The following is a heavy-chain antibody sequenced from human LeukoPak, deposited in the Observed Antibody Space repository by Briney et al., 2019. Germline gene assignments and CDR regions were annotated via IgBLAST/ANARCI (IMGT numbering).Heavy chain of an antibody. Sequence: SETLSLSCTVSGGSISDTYYYWGWIRQPPGKSPEWIGSIYYLGHTYYDPSLQSRVTISVDTSKNQFSLRLSSVTAADTAVYYCARSPRAGTPYYYYVDVWGTGTTITVSS. CDR1: GGSISDTYYY. CDR2: IYYLGHT. D-gene: IGHD2-15*01. V-gene: IGHV4-39*07. J-gene: IGHJ6*03. CDR3: ARSPRAGTPYYYYVDV.